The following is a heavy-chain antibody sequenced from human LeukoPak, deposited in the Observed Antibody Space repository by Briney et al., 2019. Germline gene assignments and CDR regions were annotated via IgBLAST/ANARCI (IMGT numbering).Heavy chain of an antibody. CDR2: IRRSVSTI. CDR1: GFSYSDHY. D-gene: IGHD2/OR15-2a*01. Sequence: GGSLRLSCAASGFSYSDHYMRWIRQAPAKGLEGVSYIRRSVSTIYYADSVKCRFTISRDNAKNSLYLQMNSLRAEDTAVYYCAKSSSMSGPYYFDYWGQGALVTVSS. CDR3: AKSSSMSGPYYFDY. J-gene: IGHJ4*02. V-gene: IGHV3-11*01.